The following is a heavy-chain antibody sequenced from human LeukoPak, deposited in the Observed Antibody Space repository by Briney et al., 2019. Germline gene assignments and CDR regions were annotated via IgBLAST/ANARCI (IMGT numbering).Heavy chain of an antibody. CDR1: GFTFNNYA. J-gene: IGHJ6*02. CDR2: VSGSGDNT. V-gene: IGHV3-23*01. Sequence: PGGSLRLSCAASGFTFNNYAMTWVRQAPGKGLEWVSVVSGSGDNTNYADSVKGRFTISRDNSKNTLFLQMNSLRAEDTAVYYCAKAPYSNYVGRPHYYYYGMDVWGQGTTVTVSS. D-gene: IGHD4-11*01. CDR3: AKAPYSNYVGRPHYYYYGMDV.